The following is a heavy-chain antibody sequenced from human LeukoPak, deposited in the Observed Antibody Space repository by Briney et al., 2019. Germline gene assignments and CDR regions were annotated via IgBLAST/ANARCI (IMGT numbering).Heavy chain of an antibody. CDR3: AKDTVKVATIRRVPHYMDV. CDR2: ISSSGSTI. D-gene: IGHD5-24*01. CDR1: GFTFSSYE. V-gene: IGHV3-48*03. J-gene: IGHJ6*03. Sequence: TGGSLRLSCAASGFTFSSYEMNWVRQAPGKGLEWVSYISSSGSTIYYADSVKGRFTISRDNSKNTLYLQMNSLRAEDTALYYCAKDTVKVATIRRVPHYMDVWGKGTTVTISS.